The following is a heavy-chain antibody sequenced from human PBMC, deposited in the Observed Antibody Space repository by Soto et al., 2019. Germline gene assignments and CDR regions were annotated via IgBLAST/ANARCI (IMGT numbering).Heavy chain of an antibody. D-gene: IGHD2-2*02. J-gene: IGHJ6*02. Sequence: QVQLVQSGAEVKKPGASVKVSCKASGYTFTSYDINWVRQATGQGLAGMGWRNPNSGNTAYAQKYQGRVTRPRNTSISTAYMELSSLRSEDTAVYYCAREIPDYGMDVWGQGTTVTVSS. V-gene: IGHV1-8*01. CDR3: AREIPDYGMDV. CDR1: GYTFTSYD. CDR2: RNPNSGNT.